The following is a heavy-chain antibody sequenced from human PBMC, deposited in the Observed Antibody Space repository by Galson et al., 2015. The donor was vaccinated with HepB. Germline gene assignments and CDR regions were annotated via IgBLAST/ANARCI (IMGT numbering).Heavy chain of an antibody. J-gene: IGHJ4*02. V-gene: IGHV3-73*01. CDR3: VRMGDLSGCSSR. D-gene: IGHD6-13*01. CDR1: GFNFSGSA. Sequence: SLRLSCAASGFNFSGSAIHWVRQASGKGPEWIGRIRSKTSNYAALYVQSLKGRFTISRDDSKNMAYLHMRSLKTDDTAVYYCVRMGDLSGCSSRWGQGTLVTVSS. CDR2: IRSKTSNYAA.